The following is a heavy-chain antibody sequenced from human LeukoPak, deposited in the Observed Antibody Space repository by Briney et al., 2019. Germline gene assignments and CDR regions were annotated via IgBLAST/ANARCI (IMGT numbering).Heavy chain of an antibody. CDR1: GGSFSGYY. J-gene: IGHJ4*02. V-gene: IGHV4-34*01. Sequence: SETLSLTCAVYGGSFSGYYWSWIRQPPGKGLEWIGEINHSGSTNYNPSLKSRVTVSVDTSKNQFSLKLSSVTAADTAVYYCARSHYDFWSGYYLPFDYWGQGTLVTVSS. CDR2: INHSGST. D-gene: IGHD3-3*01. CDR3: ARSHYDFWSGYYLPFDY.